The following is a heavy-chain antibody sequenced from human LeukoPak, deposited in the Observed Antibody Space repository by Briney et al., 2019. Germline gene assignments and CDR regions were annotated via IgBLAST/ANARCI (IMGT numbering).Heavy chain of an antibody. CDR2: FDPEDGET. J-gene: IGHJ4*02. V-gene: IGHV1-24*01. Sequence: ASAKVSCKVSGYTLTELSMHWVRQAPGKGLEWMGGFDPEDGETIYAQKFQGRVTMTEDTSTDTAYMELSSLRSEDTAVYYCATDLAVGASSFDYWGQGTLVTVSS. D-gene: IGHD1-26*01. CDR1: GYTLTELS. CDR3: ATDLAVGASSFDY.